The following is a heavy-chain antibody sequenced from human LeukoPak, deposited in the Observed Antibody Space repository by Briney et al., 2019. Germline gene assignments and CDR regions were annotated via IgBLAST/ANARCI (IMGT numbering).Heavy chain of an antibody. Sequence: GGSLRLSCAASGFTFSSQPMSWVRQAPGKGLEWVGFIRSKAYGGTTEYAASVKGRFTISRDDSKSIAYLQMNSLKTEDTAVYYCTRWYNWNYQAWFDPWGQGTLVTVSS. CDR2: IRSKAYGGTT. CDR3: TRWYNWNYQAWFDP. J-gene: IGHJ5*02. V-gene: IGHV3-49*02. D-gene: IGHD1-7*01. CDR1: GFTFSSQP.